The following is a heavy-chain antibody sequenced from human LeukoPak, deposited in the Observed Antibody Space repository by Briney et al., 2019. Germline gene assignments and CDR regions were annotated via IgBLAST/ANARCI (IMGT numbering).Heavy chain of an antibody. J-gene: IGHJ1*01. CDR2: IWYDGSNI. D-gene: IGHD2-15*01. CDR1: GFTFSGYW. Sequence: PGGSLRLSCADSGFTFSGYWMCWVCHAPGKGLGWGAVIWYDGSNIYYADSVKGRFTISRDKSKNTLYLQMNSLRAEDTAVYYCAKEDICGAEYFQHWGQGTLVTVSS. V-gene: IGHV3-33*03. CDR3: AKEDICGAEYFQH.